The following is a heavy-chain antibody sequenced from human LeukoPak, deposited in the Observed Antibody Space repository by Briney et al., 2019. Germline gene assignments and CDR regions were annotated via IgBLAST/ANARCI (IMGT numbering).Heavy chain of an antibody. CDR1: GGSISSYF. J-gene: IGHJ4*02. CDR2: IYYSGST. Sequence: SETLSLTCTVSGGSISSYFWSWIRQPPGKGLEWIGYIYYSGSTNYNPSLKSRVTFSVDTSKNQFSLKLSSVTAADTAVYYCARSRDFGVVNTDYWGQGTLVTVSS. CDR3: ARSRDFGVVNTDY. D-gene: IGHD3-3*01. V-gene: IGHV4-59*01.